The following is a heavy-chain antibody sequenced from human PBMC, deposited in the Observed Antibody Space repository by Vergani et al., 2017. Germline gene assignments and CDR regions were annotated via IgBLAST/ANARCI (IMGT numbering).Heavy chain of an antibody. CDR2: IFSNDEK. CDR3: LVQQQLAHYYYYYMDV. J-gene: IGHJ6*03. CDR1: GFSLSNARMG. V-gene: IGHV2-26*01. D-gene: IGHD6-13*01. Sequence: QVTLKESGPVLVKPTETLTLTCTVSGFSLSNARMGVSWIRQPPGKALEWLAHIFSNDEKSYSTSLKSRLTISRDNSKNTLYLQMNSLRAEDTAVYYCLVQQQLAHYYYYYMDVWGKGTTVTVSS.